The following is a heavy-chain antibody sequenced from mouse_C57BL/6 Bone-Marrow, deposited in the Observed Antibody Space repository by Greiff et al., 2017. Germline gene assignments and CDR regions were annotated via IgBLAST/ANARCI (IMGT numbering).Heavy chain of an antibody. CDR1: GFTFSDYG. CDR3: ARQGDSNYAFAY. V-gene: IGHV5-15*01. CDR2: ICNLAYSI. J-gene: IGHJ3*01. D-gene: IGHD2-5*01. Sequence: EVQLVESGGGLAQPGGSLKLSCAASGFTFSDYGMAWVRQAPRKGPEWVAFICNLAYSIYYADPVTGRFTISRENDKDNLDLGMGRLRSEDTAMCYSARQGDSNYAFAYWGQGTLVTVSA.